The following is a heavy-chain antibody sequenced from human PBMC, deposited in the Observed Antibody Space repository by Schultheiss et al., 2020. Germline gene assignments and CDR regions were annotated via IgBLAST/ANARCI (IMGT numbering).Heavy chain of an antibody. CDR1: GFTVSSNY. J-gene: IGHJ6*02. CDR3: ARDFPPYYYGSGSYGMDV. CDR2: IYSGGST. D-gene: IGHD3-10*01. Sequence: GGSLRLSCAASGFTVSSNYMSWVRQAPGKGLEWVSVIYSGGSTYYADSVKGRFTISRDNSKNTLYLQMNSLRAEDTAVYYCARDFPPYYYGSGSYGMDVWGQGTTVTVSS. V-gene: IGHV3-53*05.